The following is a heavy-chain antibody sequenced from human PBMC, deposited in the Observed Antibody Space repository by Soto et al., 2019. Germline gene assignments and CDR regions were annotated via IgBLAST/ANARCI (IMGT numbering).Heavy chain of an antibody. CDR2: INPNSGGT. V-gene: IGHV1-2*04. J-gene: IGHJ4*02. CDR1: GYTFTGYY. D-gene: IGHD2-2*01. CDR3: ARGGDIVVVPAAMHTDY. Sequence: QVQLVQSGAEVKKPGASVKVSCKASGYTFTGYYMHWVRQAPGQGLEWMGWINPNSGGTNYAQKFQGWVTMTRDTSLSTSYMELSRLRSDDTAVYYCARGGDIVVVPAAMHTDYWGQGTLVTVSS.